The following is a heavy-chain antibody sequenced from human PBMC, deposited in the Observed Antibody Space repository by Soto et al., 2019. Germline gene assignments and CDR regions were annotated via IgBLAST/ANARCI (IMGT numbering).Heavy chain of an antibody. CDR1: GYTFMNYY. CDR3: ARDLHGAFTTMVY. V-gene: IGHV1-46*01. Sequence: QVQMVQSGAEVKKPGASVKLSCKASGYTFMNYYIHWVRQAPGQGLEWMGIINPNGYTSTLAQKFQGRLTVTSATSTSTVYMELGSLSSEDTAVYYCARDLHGAFTTMVYWGQGSLVTVSS. CDR2: INPNGYTS. D-gene: IGHD5-18*01. J-gene: IGHJ4*02.